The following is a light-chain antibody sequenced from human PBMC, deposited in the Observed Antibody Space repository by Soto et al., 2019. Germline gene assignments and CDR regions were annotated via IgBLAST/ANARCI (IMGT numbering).Light chain of an antibody. Sequence: EIVLTQSPGTLSSSPGERATLSCRASQSVRSSFFAWYQQKPGQAPRLLIYDVSVRATGVPARFSGSGSGTDFTLTINRLEPEDFAVYYCQQYENSVMYTFGQGTKLEIK. CDR3: QQYENSVMYT. V-gene: IGKV3-20*01. J-gene: IGKJ2*01. CDR2: DVS. CDR1: QSVRSSF.